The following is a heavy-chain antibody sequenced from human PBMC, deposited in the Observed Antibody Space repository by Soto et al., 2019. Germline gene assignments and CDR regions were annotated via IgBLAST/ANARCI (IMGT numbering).Heavy chain of an antibody. CDR2: IWSNGNNK. CDR3: ARGLNSGYYDGLDY. CDR1: GFTFSSFG. J-gene: IGHJ4*02. V-gene: IGHV3-33*01. Sequence: QVQLVESGGGVVQPERSLRLSCAVSGFTFSSFGMHWVRQAPGKGLEWVAVIWSNGNNKYYADSVKGRFTISRDNSKNTLYLQMNSLRAEDTAVYYCARGLNSGYYDGLDYWGQGTLVTVSS. D-gene: IGHD6-25*01.